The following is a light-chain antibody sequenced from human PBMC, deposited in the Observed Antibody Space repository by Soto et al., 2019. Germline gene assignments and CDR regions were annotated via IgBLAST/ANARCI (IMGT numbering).Light chain of an antibody. J-gene: IGLJ1*01. Sequence: QSALTQPRSVSGSPGQSVTISCTGTSSDVGGYNYVSWYQQHPGKAPKLMIYDVSKRPSGVPDRFSGSKSGNTASLTISGLHAEDEADYYCCSYAGSYTEVFGTGTKLTVL. CDR1: SSDVGGYNY. CDR2: DVS. V-gene: IGLV2-11*01. CDR3: CSYAGSYTEV.